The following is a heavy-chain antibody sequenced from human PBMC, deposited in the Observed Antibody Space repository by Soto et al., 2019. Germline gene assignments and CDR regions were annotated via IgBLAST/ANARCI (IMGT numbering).Heavy chain of an antibody. D-gene: IGHD3-3*01. V-gene: IGHV3-9*01. J-gene: IGHJ6*02. CDR1: GFTFDDYA. CDR2: ISWNGGYI. CDR3: TTEEQTTIFGVVMNYYYYGMDV. Sequence: PGGSLRLSCAASGFTFDDYAMHWVRQAPGKGLEWVSGISWNGGYIGFADSVKGRFTISRDNAKNSLYLQMNSLKTEDTAVYYCTTEEQTTIFGVVMNYYYYGMDVWGQGTTVTVSS.